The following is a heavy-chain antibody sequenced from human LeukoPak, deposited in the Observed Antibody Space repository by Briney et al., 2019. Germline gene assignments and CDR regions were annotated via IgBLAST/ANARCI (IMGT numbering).Heavy chain of an antibody. D-gene: IGHD6-19*01. V-gene: IGHV4-38-2*02. Sequence: SETLSLTCTVSGYSISSGFYWGWIRQPPGKGLGWIGSIYHSGSTHYNPSLKSRVTISVDTSKNQFSLKLSSVTAADTAVYYCARALRRAVAGYFDYWGQGTLVSVSS. CDR1: GYSISSGFY. CDR3: ARALRRAVAGYFDY. J-gene: IGHJ4*02. CDR2: IYHSGST.